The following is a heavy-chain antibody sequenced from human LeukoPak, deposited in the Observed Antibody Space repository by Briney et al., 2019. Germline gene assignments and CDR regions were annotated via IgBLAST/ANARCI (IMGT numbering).Heavy chain of an antibody. V-gene: IGHV3-30*18. D-gene: IGHD5-24*01. CDR3: AKGDDQNHY. CDR1: GFTFSSYG. CDR2: ISYDGSNK. Sequence: GGSLRLSCAASGFTFSSYGMHWVRQAPGKGLEWVAVISYDGSNKYYADSVKGRFTISRDNAKNSLYLQMNSLRAEDTAVYYCAKGDDQNHYWGQGTLVTVSS. J-gene: IGHJ4*02.